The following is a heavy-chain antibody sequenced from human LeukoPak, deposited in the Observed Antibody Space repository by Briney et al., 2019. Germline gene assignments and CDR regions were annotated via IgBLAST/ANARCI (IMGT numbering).Heavy chain of an antibody. V-gene: IGHV3-53*01. Sequence: PGGSLRLSCAVSGLTVSSNYMSWVHQAPGKGLEWVSAIYSGGSTFYADSVKGRFTISRDNSKNTLYLQMNSLRAEDTAVYYCARDPYNSGSSYFDYWGQGTLVTVSS. CDR3: ARDPYNSGSSYFDY. CDR2: IYSGGST. D-gene: IGHD3-10*01. J-gene: IGHJ4*02. CDR1: GLTVSSNY.